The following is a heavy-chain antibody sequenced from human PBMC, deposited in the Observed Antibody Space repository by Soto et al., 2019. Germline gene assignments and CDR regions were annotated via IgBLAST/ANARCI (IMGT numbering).Heavy chain of an antibody. CDR3: AKEYSSGFAFDI. Sequence: EVQLVESGGGLVQPGRSLRLSCAASGFTFDDYAMHWVRQAPGKGLEWVSGISWNSGRIGYADSVKGRFTISRDNAKNSLYLQMNSLRAEDTALYYCAKEYSSGFAFDIWGQGTMVTVSS. J-gene: IGHJ3*02. CDR1: GFTFDDYA. V-gene: IGHV3-9*01. D-gene: IGHD6-19*01. CDR2: ISWNSGRI.